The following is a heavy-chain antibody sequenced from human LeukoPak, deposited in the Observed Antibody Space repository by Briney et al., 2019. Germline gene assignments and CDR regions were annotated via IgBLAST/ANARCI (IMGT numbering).Heavy chain of an antibody. D-gene: IGHD3-10*01. CDR1: VFTFSDYY. Sequence: GGSLRLSCAASVFTFSDYYMSWIPQAPGKGLQWVSYISSRGSPIYYADSVRGRFTISRDNAKNSLYLQMNSLRAEDMAVYYCARDPLWFGELLFDSWGQGTLVTVSS. CDR3: ARDPLWFGELLFDS. CDR2: ISSRGSPI. J-gene: IGHJ4*02. V-gene: IGHV3-11*01.